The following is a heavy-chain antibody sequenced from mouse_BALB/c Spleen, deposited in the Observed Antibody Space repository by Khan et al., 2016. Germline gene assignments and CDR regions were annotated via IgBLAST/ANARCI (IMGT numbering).Heavy chain of an antibody. D-gene: IGHD1-1*01. Sequence: QLEESGPGLVKPSQSLSLTCTVTGYSITSEYAWNWIRQFPGNKLEWMGYISYSGVTSHNPSLKSRISITRDTSKNRFFLQLNSVTTEDTATYFCARRRLLRRDYFDCWGQGTALTVSS. CDR1: GYSITSEYA. J-gene: IGHJ2*01. CDR3: ARRRLLRRDYFDC. CDR2: ISYSGVT. V-gene: IGHV3-2*02.